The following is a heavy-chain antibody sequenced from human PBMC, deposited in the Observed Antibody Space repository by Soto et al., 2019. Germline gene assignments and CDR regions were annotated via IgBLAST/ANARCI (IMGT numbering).Heavy chain of an antibody. V-gene: IGHV4-34*01. CDR2: INHSGST. CDR3: ARATTTHYYYYYYYMDV. Sequence: SETLSLTCAVYGGSFSGYYWSWIRQPPGKGLEWFGEINHSGSTNYNPSLKSRVTVSVDTSKNQFSLKLSSVTAADTAVYYCARATTTHYYYYYYYMDVWGKGTTVTVSS. CDR1: GGSFSGYY. J-gene: IGHJ6*03. D-gene: IGHD1-1*01.